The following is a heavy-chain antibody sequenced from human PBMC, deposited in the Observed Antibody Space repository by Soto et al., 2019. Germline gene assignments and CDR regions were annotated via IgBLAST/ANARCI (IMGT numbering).Heavy chain of an antibody. D-gene: IGHD2-2*02. V-gene: IGHV3-20*04. Sequence: EVQLVESGGGVVRPGGSPRLSCAASGFTFDDYAMSWVRQAPGKGLEWVAGINWNGRSTTYADSLKGRFTISRDNAKNPLHLQINSLRAEDTALYFCARCSSTSCYIMASFDYWGQGTLVTVSS. CDR2: INWNGRST. CDR3: ARCSSTSCYIMASFDY. CDR1: GFTFDDYA. J-gene: IGHJ4*02.